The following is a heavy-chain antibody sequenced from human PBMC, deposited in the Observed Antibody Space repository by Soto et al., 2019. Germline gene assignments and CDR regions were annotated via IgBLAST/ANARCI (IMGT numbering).Heavy chain of an antibody. Sequence: SETLSLTCPVSGGSISSYYWSWIRQPPGKGLEWIGYIYYSGSTNYNPSLKSRVTISVDTSKNQFSLKLSSVTAADTAVYYCASFCSSTSCNTAWAYWGQGTLVTVS. D-gene: IGHD2-2*01. V-gene: IGHV4-59*01. J-gene: IGHJ4*02. CDR2: IYYSGST. CDR3: ASFCSSTSCNTAWAY. CDR1: GGSISSYY.